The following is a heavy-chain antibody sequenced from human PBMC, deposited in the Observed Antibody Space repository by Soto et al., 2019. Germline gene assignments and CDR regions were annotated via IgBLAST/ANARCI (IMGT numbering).Heavy chain of an antibody. Sequence: PSETLSLTCTVSGGSIGSYYWSWIRQPPGKGLEWIGYIYYSGSTNYNPSLKSRVTISVDTSKNQFSLKLSSVTAADTAVYYCARVGSATYGEFVDYWGQGTLVTVSS. CDR1: GGSIGSYY. J-gene: IGHJ4*02. D-gene: IGHD3-10*01. CDR2: IYYSGST. V-gene: IGHV4-59*01. CDR3: ARVGSATYGEFVDY.